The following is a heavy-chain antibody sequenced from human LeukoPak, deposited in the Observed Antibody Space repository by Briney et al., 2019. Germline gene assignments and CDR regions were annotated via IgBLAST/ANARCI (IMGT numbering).Heavy chain of an antibody. CDR1: GFNIRDHY. V-gene: IGHV3-11*04. CDR3: VRPEDLGTLYY. Sequence: PGGSLRLSYAASGFNIRDHYMGWIRHAPGKGLEWVSYLSGALNIIYYADSVKGRFTISRDIANNSLSLQMTGLRADDTAIYFCVRPEDLGTLYYWGQGILVTVSS. D-gene: IGHD1-14*01. CDR2: LSGALNII. J-gene: IGHJ4*02.